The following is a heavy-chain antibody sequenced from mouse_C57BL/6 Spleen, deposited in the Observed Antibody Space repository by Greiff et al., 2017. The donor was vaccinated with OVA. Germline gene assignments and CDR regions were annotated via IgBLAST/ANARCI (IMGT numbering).Heavy chain of an antibody. D-gene: IGHD2-14*01. CDR3: ARGYASAWFAY. CDR2: IYPGDGDT. CDR1: GYAFSSYW. V-gene: IGHV1-80*01. Sequence: QVQLKQSGAELVKPGASVKISCKASGYAFSSYWMNWVKQRPGKGLEWIGQIYPGDGDTNYNGKFKGKATLTADKSSSTAYMQLSSLTSEDSAVYFCARGYASAWFAYWGQGTLVTVSA. J-gene: IGHJ3*01.